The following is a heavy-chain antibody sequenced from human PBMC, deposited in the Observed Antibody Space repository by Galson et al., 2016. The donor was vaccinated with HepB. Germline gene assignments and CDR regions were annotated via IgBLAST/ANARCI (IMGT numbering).Heavy chain of an antibody. CDR2: ISGNSGDI. J-gene: IGHJ4*02. D-gene: IGHD4-17*01. Sequence: SLRLSCAASGSTFSDYYMSWIRQAPGKGLEWISYISGNSGDIRYADSVKGRFTVSRDNAENSVYLQMNSLRVDDTAVYYCARSLLTVTSPFGYWGQGTLVTVSS. V-gene: IGHV3-11*06. CDR1: GSTFSDYY. CDR3: ARSLLTVTSPFGY.